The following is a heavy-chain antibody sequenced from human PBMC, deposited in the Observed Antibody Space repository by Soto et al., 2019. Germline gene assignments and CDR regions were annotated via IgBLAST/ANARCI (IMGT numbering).Heavy chain of an antibody. CDR2: ISYDGSNK. J-gene: IGHJ6*02. V-gene: IGHV3-30*18. CDR3: AKGLRYFDWLSPAHGMDV. D-gene: IGHD3-9*01. Sequence: QVQLVESGGGVVQPGRSLRLSCAASGFTFSSYGMHWVRQAPGKGLEWVAVISYDGSNKYYADSVKGRFTISRDNSKNTLYLQMNSLRAEDTAVYYCAKGLRYFDWLSPAHGMDVCVQGTTVTVSS. CDR1: GFTFSSYG.